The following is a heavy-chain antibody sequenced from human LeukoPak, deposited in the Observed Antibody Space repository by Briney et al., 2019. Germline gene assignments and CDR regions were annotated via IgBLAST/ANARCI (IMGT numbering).Heavy chain of an antibody. CDR2: ISGSGGST. CDR1: GFTFSSYA. Sequence: GGSLRLSCAASGFTFSSYAMSWVRQAPGKGLEWVSAISGSGGSTYYADSVKGRFTISRDNSKNTLYPQMNSLRAEDTAVYYCAKDLSGSWPHRPYDYWGQGTLVTVSS. D-gene: IGHD6-13*01. CDR3: AKDLSGSWPHRPYDY. J-gene: IGHJ4*02. V-gene: IGHV3-23*01.